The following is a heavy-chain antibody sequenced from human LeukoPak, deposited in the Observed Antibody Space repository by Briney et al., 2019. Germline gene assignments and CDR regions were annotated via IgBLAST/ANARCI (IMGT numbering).Heavy chain of an antibody. CDR3: ARDFWSGYRYGMDV. J-gene: IGHJ6*02. Sequence: GRSLRLSCAASGLTFSHYAMHWVRQAPGKGLEWVAVISNDGGDNYFADSMKGRFTISRDNSKNTLYLQINSLRVEDTAVYYCARDFWSGYRYGMDVWGQGTTVTVSS. V-gene: IGHV3-30*04. CDR2: ISNDGGDN. D-gene: IGHD3-3*01. CDR1: GLTFSHYA.